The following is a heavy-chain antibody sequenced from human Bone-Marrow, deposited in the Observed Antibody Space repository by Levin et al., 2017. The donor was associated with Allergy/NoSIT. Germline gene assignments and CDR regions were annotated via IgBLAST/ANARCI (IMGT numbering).Heavy chain of an antibody. CDR2: MLYDGSDH. V-gene: IGHV3-33*01. D-gene: IGHD1-1*01. CDR1: GFTFSTYG. J-gene: IGHJ4*02. CDR3: ARGTTNGASYSDF. Sequence: PGGSLRLSCAASGFTFSTYGMHWVRQAPGKGLEWVAIMLYDGSDHYYTDSVKGRFTISRDVSKNTLYLQMNSLRAEDTAVYYCARGTTNGASYSDFWGQGTLVTVSS.